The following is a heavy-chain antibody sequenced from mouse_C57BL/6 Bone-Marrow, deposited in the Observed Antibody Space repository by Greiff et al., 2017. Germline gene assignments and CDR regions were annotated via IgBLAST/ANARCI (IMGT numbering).Heavy chain of an antibody. CDR3: ARSGATVVPHY. CDR2: INPGSGGT. J-gene: IGHJ2*01. V-gene: IGHV1-54*01. CDR1: GYAFTNYL. Sequence: VKLQQSGAELVRPGTSVKVSCKASGYAFTNYLIEWVKQRPGQGLEWIGVINPGSGGTNYNEKFKGKATLTADKSSSTAYMKLSSLTSEDSAVYFCARSGATVVPHYWGQGTTLTVSS. D-gene: IGHD1-1*01.